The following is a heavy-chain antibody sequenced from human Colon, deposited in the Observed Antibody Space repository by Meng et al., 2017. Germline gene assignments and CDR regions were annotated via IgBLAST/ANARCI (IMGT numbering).Heavy chain of an antibody. CDR3: VRARDGYTNLDY. CDR1: GFTFDRYA. J-gene: IGHJ4*02. CDR2: ISYDGKAK. D-gene: IGHD5-24*01. V-gene: IGHV3-30*04. Sequence: GESLKISCAASGFTFDRYAMFWVRQAPGKGLEWVAVISYDGKAKYYSDSVKGRFTVSRDNSKNTLSLQINSLRPEDTAVFYCVRARDGYTNLDYWGQGSLVTVSS.